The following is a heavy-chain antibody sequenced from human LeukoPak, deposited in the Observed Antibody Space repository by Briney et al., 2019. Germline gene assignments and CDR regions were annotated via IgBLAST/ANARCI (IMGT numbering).Heavy chain of an antibody. V-gene: IGHV3-30*04. D-gene: IGHD3-10*01. CDR3: ARAMVRGVIPY. CDR2: ISYDGSNK. Sequence: SGGSLRLSCAASGFTFSSYAMHWVRQAPGKGLEWVAVISYDGSNKYYADSVKGRFTISRDNSRNIMNLQTDSLRPEDTALYYCARAMVRGVIPYWGQGTLVTVSS. CDR1: GFTFSSYA. J-gene: IGHJ4*02.